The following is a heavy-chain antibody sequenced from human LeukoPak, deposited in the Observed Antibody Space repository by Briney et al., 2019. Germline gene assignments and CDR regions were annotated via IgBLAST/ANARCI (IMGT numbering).Heavy chain of an antibody. CDR2: INHSGST. CDR3: AREGSYGSGSYYNLWFDP. Sequence: PSETLSLTCAVYGGSFSGYYWSWIRQPPGKGLEWIGEINHSGSTNYNPSLESRVTISVDTSKNQFSLKLSSVTAADTAVYYCAREGSYGSGSYYNLWFDPWGQGTLVTVSS. J-gene: IGHJ5*02. D-gene: IGHD3-10*01. CDR1: GGSFSGYY. V-gene: IGHV4-34*01.